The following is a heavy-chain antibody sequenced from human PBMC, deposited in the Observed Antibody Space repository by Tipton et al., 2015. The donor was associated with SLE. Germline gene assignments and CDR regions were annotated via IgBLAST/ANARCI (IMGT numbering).Heavy chain of an antibody. Sequence: QLVQSGAEVKKPGASVKISCKASGYPFTNYFMHWVRQAPGQGLEWMGISNPSGGSTSYAQKFQGRDTMTRDTSTSTVYMELSSLRSEDTAVYYCARAETTVTTFDWFDPWGQGPLVTVSS. CDR3: ARAETTVTTFDWFDP. J-gene: IGHJ5*02. CDR1: GYPFTNYF. D-gene: IGHD4-17*01. CDR2: SNPSGGST. V-gene: IGHV1-46*01.